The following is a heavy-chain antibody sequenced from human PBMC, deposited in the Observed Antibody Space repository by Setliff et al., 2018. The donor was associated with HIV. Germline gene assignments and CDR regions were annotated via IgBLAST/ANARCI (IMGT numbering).Heavy chain of an antibody. Sequence: SETLSLTCAVYGGSFSGYYWSWIRQPPGKGLEWIGYIYYSGSTNYNPSLKSRVTVSVATSKRQFSLQLRSVAAADTAMYYCARSGYCVGGTCYRGPLEYWGQGVLVT. D-gene: IGHD2-15*01. CDR2: IYYSGST. V-gene: IGHV4-59*12. CDR3: ARSGYCVGGTCYRGPLEY. J-gene: IGHJ4*02. CDR1: GGSFSGYY.